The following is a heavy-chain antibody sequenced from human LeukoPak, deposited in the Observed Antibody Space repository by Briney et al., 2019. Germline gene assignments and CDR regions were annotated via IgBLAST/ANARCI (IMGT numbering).Heavy chain of an antibody. CDR3: ARYVSEYYDSSGTGYYFDY. V-gene: IGHV5-51*01. J-gene: IGHJ4*02. CDR1: GYSFTSYW. CDR2: IYPGDSDT. D-gene: IGHD3-22*01. Sequence: RGESLKISCKGSGYSFTSYWIGWVRQMPGKGLEWMGIIYPGDSDTRYSPSFQGQVTISADKSISTAYLQWSSLKVSDTAMYYCARYVSEYYDSSGTGYYFDYWGQGTLVTVSS.